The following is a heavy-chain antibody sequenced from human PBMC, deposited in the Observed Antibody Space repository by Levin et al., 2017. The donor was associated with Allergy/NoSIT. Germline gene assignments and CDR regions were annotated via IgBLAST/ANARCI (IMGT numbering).Heavy chain of an antibody. J-gene: IGHJ3*02. V-gene: IGHV3-30*18. CDR1: GFTFSSYG. CDR3: AKEEHLTRGDAFDI. CDR2: ISYDGSNK. Sequence: GESLKISCAASGFTFSSYGMHWVRQAPGKGLEWVAVISYDGSNKYYADSVKGRFTISRDNSKNTLYLQMNSLRAEDTAVYYCAKEEHLTRGDAFDIWGQGTMVTVSS. D-gene: IGHD1/OR15-1a*01.